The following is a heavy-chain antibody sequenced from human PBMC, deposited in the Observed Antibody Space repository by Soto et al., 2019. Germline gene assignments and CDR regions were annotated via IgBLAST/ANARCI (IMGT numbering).Heavy chain of an antibody. J-gene: IGHJ6*02. CDR3: ARAPIVLVPAAMPVTPYYYYGMDV. Sequence: QVQLVQSGAEVKKPGSSVKVSCKASGGTFSSYAISWVRQAPGQGLEWMGGIIPIFGTANYAQKFQGRVTITADESTSTAYMELSSLRSEDTAVYYCARAPIVLVPAAMPVTPYYYYGMDVWGQGTTVTVSS. D-gene: IGHD2-2*01. V-gene: IGHV1-69*12. CDR1: GGTFSSYA. CDR2: IIPIFGTA.